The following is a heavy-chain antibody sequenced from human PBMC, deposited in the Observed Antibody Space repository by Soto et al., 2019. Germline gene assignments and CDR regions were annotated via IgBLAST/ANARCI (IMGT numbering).Heavy chain of an antibody. J-gene: IGHJ6*02. Sequence: SETLSLTCAVYGGSFSGYYWSWIRQPPGKGLEWIGEINHSGSTNYNPSLKRRGPISVDTSKRQFSLKMSSVTAADTAGDFCARAYCDFWSGYWLDYYYYGMDVWGQGTTVTVSS. V-gene: IGHV4-34*01. CDR1: GGSFSGYY. D-gene: IGHD3-3*01. CDR3: ARAYCDFWSGYWLDYYYYGMDV. CDR2: INHSGST.